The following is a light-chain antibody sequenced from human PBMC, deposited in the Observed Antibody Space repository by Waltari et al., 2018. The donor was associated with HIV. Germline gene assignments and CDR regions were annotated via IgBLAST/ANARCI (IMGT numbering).Light chain of an antibody. J-gene: IGLJ2*01. CDR1: SSDIGLYNF. V-gene: IGLV2-8*01. Sequence: QSPLTQPPSASGSPGQSVTISCAGTSSDIGLYNFVSWYQHHPGKAPKLMISEVSRRPSGVPDRFSGSKSGNTASLTVSGLQAEDEAAYYCFSYAGNNYLLFGGGTKLTVL. CDR2: EVS. CDR3: FSYAGNNYLL.